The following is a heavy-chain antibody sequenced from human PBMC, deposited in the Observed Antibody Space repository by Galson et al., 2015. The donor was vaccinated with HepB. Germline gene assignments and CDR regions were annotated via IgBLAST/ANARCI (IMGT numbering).Heavy chain of an antibody. Sequence: SVKVSCKASGYTFTSYAMHWVRQAPGQRLEWMGWINTGSGNTKDSQKFQGRVTITRDTSANTAYMELSRLRSEDTAVYYCARDMIVAPSGFDYWGQGTLVTVSS. CDR1: GYTFTSYA. V-gene: IGHV1-3*04. J-gene: IGHJ4*02. CDR3: ARDMIVAPSGFDY. D-gene: IGHD3-22*01. CDR2: INTGSGNT.